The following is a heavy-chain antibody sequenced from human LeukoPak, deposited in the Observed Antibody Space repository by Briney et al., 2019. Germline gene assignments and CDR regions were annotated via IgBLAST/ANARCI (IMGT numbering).Heavy chain of an antibody. Sequence: ASVKVSCKASGYTFSDHYVQWVRQAPGQGFEWLGWINPNSGGTSYARTFRGRVTMTRDMSLSTAYMELTRLTYDDTAVYYCARGALDPETVTNYFEYWAQGTLVTVSS. CDR2: INPNSGGT. CDR1: GYTFSDHY. V-gene: IGHV1-2*02. D-gene: IGHD4-17*01. CDR3: ARGALDPETVTNYFEY. J-gene: IGHJ4*02.